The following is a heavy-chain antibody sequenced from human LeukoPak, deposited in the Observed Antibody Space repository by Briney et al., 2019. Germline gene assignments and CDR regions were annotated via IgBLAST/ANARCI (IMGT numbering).Heavy chain of an antibody. CDR3: AKDLAAAAGTLSVDY. Sequence: GGSLRLSCVASGFTFSSYWMHWVRQDPRKGLVWVSRINGDGRNINYADSVRGRFTISRDNAKNTLYLQMNSLRAEDTALYYCAKDLAAAAGTLSVDYWGQGTLVTVSS. CDR1: GFTFSSYW. CDR2: INGDGRNI. J-gene: IGHJ4*02. V-gene: IGHV3-74*01. D-gene: IGHD6-13*01.